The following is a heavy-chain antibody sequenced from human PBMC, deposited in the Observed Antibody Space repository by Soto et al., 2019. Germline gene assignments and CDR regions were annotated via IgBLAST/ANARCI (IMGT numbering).Heavy chain of an antibody. Sequence: EVQLVESGGGLVQPGGSLRLSCAASGFTFSTYWMHWVRQAPGKGLVWVSRISSDGSTTTYADSVKGRFTISRDNAKNTLYLQMNSLRGEDTAVYYCARDSGYSVNDYWGQGTLVPVSS. V-gene: IGHV3-74*01. CDR3: ARDSGYSVNDY. CDR1: GFTFSTYW. CDR2: ISSDGSTT. D-gene: IGHD3-22*01. J-gene: IGHJ4*02.